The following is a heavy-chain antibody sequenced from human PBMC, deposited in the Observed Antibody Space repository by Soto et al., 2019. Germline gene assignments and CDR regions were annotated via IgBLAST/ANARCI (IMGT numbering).Heavy chain of an antibody. CDR2: IIPIFGTA. D-gene: IGHD4-4*01. Sequence: SVKVSCKASGGTFSSYAISWVRQAPGQGLEWMGGIIPIFGTANYAQKFQGRVTITADESTSTAYMELSSLRSEDTAVYYCARYDYSNLYYYYYGMDVWGQGTTVTVSS. CDR1: GGTFSSYA. V-gene: IGHV1-69*13. J-gene: IGHJ6*02. CDR3: ARYDYSNLYYYYYGMDV.